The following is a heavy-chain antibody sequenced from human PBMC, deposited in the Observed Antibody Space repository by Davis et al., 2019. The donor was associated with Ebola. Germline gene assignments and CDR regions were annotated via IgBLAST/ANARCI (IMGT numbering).Heavy chain of an antibody. V-gene: IGHV1-3*01. CDR2: INAGNGNT. CDR1: GYTFTSYA. CDR3: ARAYENRVYYYGMDV. J-gene: IGHJ6*02. D-gene: IGHD5-12*01. Sequence: ASVKVSCKASGYTFTSYAMHWVRQAPGQRLEWMGWINAGNGNTKYSQKFQGRVTITRDTSASTAYMELSSLRSEDTAVYYCARAYENRVYYYGMDVWGQGTTVTVSS.